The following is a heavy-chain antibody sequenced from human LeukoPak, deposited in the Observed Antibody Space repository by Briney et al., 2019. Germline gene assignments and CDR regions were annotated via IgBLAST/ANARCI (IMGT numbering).Heavy chain of an antibody. D-gene: IGHD6-13*01. Sequence: PGGSLRLSCAASGFTFSDYYMSWIRQAPGKGLEWVSYISSSGSTIYYADSVKGRFTISRDNAKNSLYLQMNSLRAEDTAVYYCARDASSSWPAHFDYWGQGTLVTVSS. CDR1: GFTFSDYY. J-gene: IGHJ4*02. CDR3: ARDASSSWPAHFDY. V-gene: IGHV3-11*04. CDR2: ISSSGSTI.